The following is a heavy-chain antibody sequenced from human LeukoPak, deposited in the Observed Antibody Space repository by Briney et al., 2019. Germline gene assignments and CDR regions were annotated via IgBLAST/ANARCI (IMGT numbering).Heavy chain of an antibody. D-gene: IGHD2-2*01. CDR3: AKSLHYQLLSSSFAY. CDR2: ISGRGVGT. Sequence: GGSLRLSCAASGFTFSSYAMGWVREAPGKGLEGVSAISGRGVGTFYADSVKGRFTISRDNSKNPLSLQMNSPRADDTAVYYCAKSLHYQLLSSSFAYWGQGALVTVSS. V-gene: IGHV3-23*01. J-gene: IGHJ4*02. CDR1: GFTFSSYA.